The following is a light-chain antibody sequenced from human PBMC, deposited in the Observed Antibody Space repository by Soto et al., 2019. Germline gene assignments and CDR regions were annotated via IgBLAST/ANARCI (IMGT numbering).Light chain of an antibody. V-gene: IGKV3-15*01. J-gene: IGKJ2*03. Sequence: EIGMTQSPATLSVSPGERATLSCRASQTIDNNLAWYQQKLGQTPRLLIYGASTRATGAPARFSGSGSGTDFTLTISSLQSEDFAVYYCQQYYYWPANSFGQGTKLEIK. CDR1: QTIDNN. CDR2: GAS. CDR3: QQYYYWPANS.